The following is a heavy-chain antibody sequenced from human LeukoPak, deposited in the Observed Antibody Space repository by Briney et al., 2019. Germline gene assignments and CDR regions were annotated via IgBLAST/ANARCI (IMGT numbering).Heavy chain of an antibody. CDR1: GFTFSSYS. V-gene: IGHV3-48*01. Sequence: PGGSLRLSCAASGFTFSSYSMNWVRQAPGKGLEWVSYISSSSSTIYYADSVKGRFTISRDNAKNSLYLQMNSLRAEDTAVYYCARDGIAARLDVWGKGTTVTVSS. D-gene: IGHD6-6*01. J-gene: IGHJ6*04. CDR3: ARDGIAARLDV. CDR2: ISSSSSTI.